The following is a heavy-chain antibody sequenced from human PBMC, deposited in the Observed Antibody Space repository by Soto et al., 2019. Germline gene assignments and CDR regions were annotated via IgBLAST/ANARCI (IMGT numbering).Heavy chain of an antibody. CDR1: GGSISSGGYY. Sequence: QVQLQESGPGLVKPSQTLSLTCTVSGGSISSGGYYWSWISQHPGKGLEWIGYIYYSGSTYYNPSLKSRVTISVDTSKNQFSLKLSSVTAAYTAVYDCAIDKNDYGVEYLGQGTLVTVSS. V-gene: IGHV4-31*03. CDR3: AIDKNDYGVEY. D-gene: IGHD4-17*01. J-gene: IGHJ4*02. CDR2: IYYSGST.